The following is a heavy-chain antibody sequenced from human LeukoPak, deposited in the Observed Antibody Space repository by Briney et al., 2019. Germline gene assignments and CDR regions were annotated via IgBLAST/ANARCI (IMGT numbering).Heavy chain of an antibody. D-gene: IGHD3-22*01. CDR2: MNPNSGNT. Sequence: PGASVKVSCKASGYTFTNYDINWVRQAAGQGLEWMGWMNPNSGNTGYAQKFQGGVTMTRSTSISTAYMELSSLTSEDTAVYYCARSWYYDSSGYESRAFDIWGQGTMVTVSS. CDR1: GYTFTNYD. CDR3: ARSWYYDSSGYESRAFDI. J-gene: IGHJ3*02. V-gene: IGHV1-8*01.